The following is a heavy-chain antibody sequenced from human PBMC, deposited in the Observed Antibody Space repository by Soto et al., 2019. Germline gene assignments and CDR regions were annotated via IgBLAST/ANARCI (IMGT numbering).Heavy chain of an antibody. CDR2: ISSSSSTI. Sequence: GGSLRLSCAASGFTFSSYSMNWVRQAPGKGLEWVSYISSSSSTIYYADSVKGRFTISRDNAKNLLYLQMNSLRAEDTAVYYCARGWLLPSEGYFDYWGQGTLVTVSS. J-gene: IGHJ4*02. CDR1: GFTFSSYS. CDR3: ARGWLLPSEGYFDY. V-gene: IGHV3-48*01. D-gene: IGHD1-26*01.